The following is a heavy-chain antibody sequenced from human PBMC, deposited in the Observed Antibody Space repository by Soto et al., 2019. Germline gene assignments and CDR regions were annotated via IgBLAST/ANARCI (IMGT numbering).Heavy chain of an antibody. CDR3: ARGVVGAPPFDY. Sequence: QVQLQESGPGLVKPSETLSLTCTVSGGSISSYYWSWIRQPPGKGLEWIGYIYYSGSTNYNPSLKSRLTRSVDTSKNQFSLKLSSVPAADTAVYYCARGVVGAPPFDYWGQGTLVTVSS. CDR1: GGSISSYY. V-gene: IGHV4-59*01. CDR2: IYYSGST. J-gene: IGHJ4*02. D-gene: IGHD1-26*01.